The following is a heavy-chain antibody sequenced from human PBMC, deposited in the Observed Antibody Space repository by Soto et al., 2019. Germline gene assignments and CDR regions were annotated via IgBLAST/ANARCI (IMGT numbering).Heavy chain of an antibody. J-gene: IGHJ6*02. D-gene: IGHD3-3*01. V-gene: IGHV1-24*01. Sequence: QVQLVQSGAEVKKPGASVKVSCKVSGYTLTELSMHWVRQAPGKGLEWMGGFDPEDGETIYAQKFQGRVTMTEDTSTDTAYMVLSSLRSEDTAVYYCATEGTIFGVVTPPKDYYYGMDVWGQGTTVTVSS. CDR2: FDPEDGET. CDR1: GYTLTELS. CDR3: ATEGTIFGVVTPPKDYYYGMDV.